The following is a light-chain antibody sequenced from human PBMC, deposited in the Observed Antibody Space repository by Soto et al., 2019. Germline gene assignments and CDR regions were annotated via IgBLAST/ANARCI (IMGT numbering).Light chain of an antibody. CDR2: EGS. CDR3: CSYAGRSTLL. Sequence: QSALTQPASVSGSPGQSVTISCTGTSGDVGSYNFVSWYQQHPGKVPKLILYEGSIRPSGVSNRFSGSKSGNTASLTISGLQAEDEADYYCCSYAGRSTLLFGGGTQLTVL. V-gene: IGLV2-23*03. J-gene: IGLJ2*01. CDR1: SGDVGSYNF.